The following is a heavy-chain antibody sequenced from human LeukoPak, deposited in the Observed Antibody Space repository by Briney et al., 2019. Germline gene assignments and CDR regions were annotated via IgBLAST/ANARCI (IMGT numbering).Heavy chain of an antibody. CDR3: ARSVTIVRGVATAEFDY. J-gene: IGHJ4*02. V-gene: IGHV3-30-3*01. Sequence: GGSLTLSCAASGLTLSNYAMHWVSQAPGEGLEWVAVISYDGSNKYYADSVKGRFTISRDNSKNTLYLQMNSLIAEDTAVYYCARSVTIVRGVATAEFDYWGQGTLVTVSS. D-gene: IGHD3-10*01. CDR1: GLTLSNYA. CDR2: ISYDGSNK.